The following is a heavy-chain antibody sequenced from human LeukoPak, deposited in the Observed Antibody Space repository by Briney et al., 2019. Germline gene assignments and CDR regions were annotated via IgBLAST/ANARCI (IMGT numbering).Heavy chain of an antibody. V-gene: IGHV3-53*01. Sequence: GGSLRLSCAASGFAVSRKYVSWVRQAPGKGLEWVSVIYSGAATYYADSVKGRFTVSRDNSKNTLYLQMNSLRVEDTAIYYCATHDTSGYYKFDSWGQGTLVTVSS. D-gene: IGHD3-22*01. CDR2: IYSGAAT. CDR3: ATHDTSGYYKFDS. CDR1: GFAVSRKY. J-gene: IGHJ4*02.